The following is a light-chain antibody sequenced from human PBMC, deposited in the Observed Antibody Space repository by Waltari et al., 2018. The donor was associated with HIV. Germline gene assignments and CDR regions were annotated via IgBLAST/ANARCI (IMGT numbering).Light chain of an antibody. CDR3: MQTLQSPWT. CDR1: QSLLHSNGYTC. V-gene: IGKV2-28*01. J-gene: IGKJ1*01. CDR2: LGS. Sequence: DIVMTQSPLSLSVTPGEPASISCRSNQSLLHSNGYTCLDWYLQKPGQSPQVLIYLGSNRASGAPDRFSGSGSGADFILKISRVEAEDIGIYYCMQTLQSPWTFGQGTKVEVK.